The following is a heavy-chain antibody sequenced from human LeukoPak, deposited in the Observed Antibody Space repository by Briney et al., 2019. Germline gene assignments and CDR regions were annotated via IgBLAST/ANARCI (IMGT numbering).Heavy chain of an antibody. CDR3: AREALGSGSYLHYYYYYYMDV. D-gene: IGHD3-10*01. CDR2: ISGSSSYI. Sequence: GGSLRLSCAASGFTFSSYSMNWVRQAPGKGLEWVSSISGSSSYIYYADSVKGRFSISRDNAKNSLYLQMNSLRAEDTAVYYCAREALGSGSYLHYYYYYYMDVWGKGTTATVSS. J-gene: IGHJ6*03. CDR1: GFTFSSYS. V-gene: IGHV3-21*01.